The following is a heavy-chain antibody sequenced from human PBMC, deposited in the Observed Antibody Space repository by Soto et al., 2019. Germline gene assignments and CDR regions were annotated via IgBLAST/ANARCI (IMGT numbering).Heavy chain of an antibody. V-gene: IGHV4-59*01. J-gene: IGHJ4*02. CDR2: IYYSGST. Sequence: SETLSLTCTVFGGSISSYYWSWIRQPPGKGLEWIGYIYYSGSTNYNPSLKSRVTISVDTSKNQFSLKLSSVTAADTAVYYCARERITMVRGVIIRMFDYWGQGTLVTVSS. CDR1: GGSISSYY. D-gene: IGHD3-10*01. CDR3: ARERITMVRGVIIRMFDY.